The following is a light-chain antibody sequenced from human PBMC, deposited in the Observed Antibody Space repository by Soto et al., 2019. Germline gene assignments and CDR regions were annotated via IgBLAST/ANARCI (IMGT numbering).Light chain of an antibody. CDR2: GAS. Sequence: AIEMTQSPSSLSASVGDTVTITCRASQGIGKDLAWFQQRPWQAPKLLIYGASGLQYGVPSRFSGSGSGTDFTLTISGLQPEDFATYFCLQDFNYPWTFGQGTKVEI. J-gene: IGKJ1*01. V-gene: IGKV1-6*01. CDR3: LQDFNYPWT. CDR1: QGIGKD.